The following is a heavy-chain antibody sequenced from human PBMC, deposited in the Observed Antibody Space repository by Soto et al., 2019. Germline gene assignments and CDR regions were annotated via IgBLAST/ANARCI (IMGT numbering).Heavy chain of an antibody. Sequence: SETLSLTCSVSGGSMRSYYWNWLRQPAGKGLEWIGRIYSRGDTNYNPSVKSRVTMSVDTSKNEFSLRLNSVTAADTAVYYCAGIGEDVYYGMDVWGQGTTVAVSS. CDR1: GGSMRSYY. V-gene: IGHV4-4*07. D-gene: IGHD2-21*01. CDR3: AGIGEDVYYGMDV. CDR2: IYSRGDT. J-gene: IGHJ6*02.